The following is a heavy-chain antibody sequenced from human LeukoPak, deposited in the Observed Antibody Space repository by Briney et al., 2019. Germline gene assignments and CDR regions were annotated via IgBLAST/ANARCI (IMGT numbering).Heavy chain of an antibody. J-gene: IGHJ6*03. CDR2: IYYSGST. CDR3: ARVPENRLLWFGQYYMDV. CDR1: GGSISSYY. D-gene: IGHD3-10*01. Sequence: PSEPLSLTCTVSGGSISSYYWSWIRQPPGKGLEWIGYIYYSGSTNYNPSLKSRVTISVDTSKNQFSLKLSSVTAADTAVYHCARVPENRLLWFGQYYMDVCGKGTTVTVSS. V-gene: IGHV4-59*01.